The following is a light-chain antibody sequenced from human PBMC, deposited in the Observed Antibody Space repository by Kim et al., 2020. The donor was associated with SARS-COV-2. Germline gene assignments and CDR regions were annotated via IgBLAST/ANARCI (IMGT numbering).Light chain of an antibody. CDR3: QQYYSYPPS. CDR1: QGISSY. CDR2: AAS. V-gene: IGKV1-8*01. J-gene: IGKJ4*01. Sequence: ASTGDRVTITCRASQGISSYLAWYQQKPGKAPKLLIYAASTLQSGVPSRFSGSGSGTDFTLTISCLQSEDFATYYCQQYYSYPPSFGGGTKVDIK.